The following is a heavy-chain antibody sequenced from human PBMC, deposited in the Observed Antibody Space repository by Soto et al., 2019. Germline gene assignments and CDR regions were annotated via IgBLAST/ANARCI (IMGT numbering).Heavy chain of an antibody. Sequence: QLQLQESGPGLVKPSETLSLTCTVSGGSISSSSYYWGWIRQPPGKGLEWIGSIYYSGSTYYNPSLKSRVTISVDTSKNQFSLKLSSVTAADTAVYYCARLSPPDWPVSGYWGQGTLVTVSS. J-gene: IGHJ4*02. CDR2: IYYSGST. CDR3: ARLSPPDWPVSGY. D-gene: IGHD3-9*01. CDR1: GGSISSSSYY. V-gene: IGHV4-39*01.